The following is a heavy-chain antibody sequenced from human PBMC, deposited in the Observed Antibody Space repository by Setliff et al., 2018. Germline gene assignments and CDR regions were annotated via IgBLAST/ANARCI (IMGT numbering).Heavy chain of an antibody. D-gene: IGHD3-10*01. V-gene: IGHV4-4*07. CDR2: IYVTEST. J-gene: IGHJ4*02. CDR1: GGSISNYY. Sequence: PSETLSLTCTVSGGSISNYYWNWIRQPAGKGLEWIGRIYVTESTKYNPSLKSRVTLSIDTSKNQFSLKLSSVTAADAALYYCAASRAYTGAVEEWFLPKTFDFWGQGSPVTVSS. CDR3: AASRAYTGAVEEWFLPKTFDF.